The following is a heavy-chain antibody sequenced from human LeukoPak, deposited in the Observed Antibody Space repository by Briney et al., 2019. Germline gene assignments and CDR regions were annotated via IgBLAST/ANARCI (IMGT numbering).Heavy chain of an antibody. Sequence: GGSLRLSCAASGFTFSSYDMSWVRQAPGKGLEWVSAISGSGGSTYYADSVKGRFTISRDNSKNTLYLQMNSLRAEDTAVYYCAKPPYYYDSSGYYYEYYFDYWGQGTLVTVSS. CDR2: ISGSGGST. CDR3: AKPPYYYDSSGYYYEYYFDY. D-gene: IGHD3-22*01. V-gene: IGHV3-23*01. J-gene: IGHJ4*02. CDR1: GFTFSSYD.